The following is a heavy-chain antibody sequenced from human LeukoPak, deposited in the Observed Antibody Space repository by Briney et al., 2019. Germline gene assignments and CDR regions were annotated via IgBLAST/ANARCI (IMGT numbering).Heavy chain of an antibody. CDR2: INHSGST. J-gene: IGHJ4*02. CDR1: GDPVSVSC. D-gene: IGHD3-22*01. V-gene: IGHV4-34*01. CDR3: AGLHYYDRRGYYS. Sequence: PSETLSLTWTGFGDPVSVSCGLSKHQPPGKGLEWIGEINHSGSTNYNPSLKSRVTISVETSKNQFSLKLSSVTDADTAVDYLAGLHYYDRRGYYSWGQGTLVTVSS.